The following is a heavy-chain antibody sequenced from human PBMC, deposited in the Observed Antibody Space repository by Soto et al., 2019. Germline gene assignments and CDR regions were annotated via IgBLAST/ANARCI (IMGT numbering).Heavy chain of an antibody. Sequence: PGGSLRLSCAASGFTFSSYGMHWVRQAPGKGLEWVAVIWYDGSNKYYADSVKGRFTISRDNSKNTLYLQMNSLRAEDTAVYYCAIDVERSITIFGVASLFGAFDIWGQGTMVTVSS. CDR1: GFTFSSYG. V-gene: IGHV3-33*01. CDR3: AIDVERSITIFGVASLFGAFDI. CDR2: IWYDGSNK. D-gene: IGHD3-3*01. J-gene: IGHJ3*02.